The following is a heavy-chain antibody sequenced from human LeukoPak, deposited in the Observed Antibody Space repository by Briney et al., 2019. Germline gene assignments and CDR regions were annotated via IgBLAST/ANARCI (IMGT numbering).Heavy chain of an antibody. CDR3: ARDALKDGYNYVGY. CDR2: IIPIFGTA. CDR1: GGTFSSYA. V-gene: IGHV1-69*13. D-gene: IGHD5-24*01. Sequence: SVKVSCKASGGTFSSYAISWVRQAPGQGLEWMGGIIPIFGTANYAQKFQGGVTITADESTSTAYMELSSLRSEDTAVYYCARDALKDGYNYVGYWGQGTLVTVSS. J-gene: IGHJ4*02.